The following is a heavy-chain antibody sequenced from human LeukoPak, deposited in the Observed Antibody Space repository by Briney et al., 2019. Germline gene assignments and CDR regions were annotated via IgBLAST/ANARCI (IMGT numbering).Heavy chain of an antibody. CDR1: GYTFTSYY. V-gene: IGHV1-46*01. CDR2: INPSGGST. Sequence: GASVKVSCKASGYTFTSYYMHWVRQAPGQGLEWMGIINPSGGSTSYAQKFQGRVTMTRDMSTSTVYMELSSLRSEDTAVYYCARGARQIAARPDPLKLDYWGQGTLVTVSS. D-gene: IGHD6-6*01. J-gene: IGHJ4*02. CDR3: ARGARQIAARPDPLKLDY.